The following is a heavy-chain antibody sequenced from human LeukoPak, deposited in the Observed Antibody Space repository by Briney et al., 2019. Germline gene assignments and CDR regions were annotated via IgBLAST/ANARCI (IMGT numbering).Heavy chain of an antibody. J-gene: IGHJ3*02. CDR2: IYTSGST. V-gene: IGHV4-4*09. D-gene: IGHD2-2*01. CDR1: VGSISRYY. Sequence: SETLSLTCTVSVGSISRYYWSWIRQPPGKGLERIGYIYTSGSTNDNPSLTSRVTISVDTSKNQFAQKLSSVPAADTAVYYCARRASHGHRAFDIWGQGTMVTVSS. CDR3: ARRASHGHRAFDI.